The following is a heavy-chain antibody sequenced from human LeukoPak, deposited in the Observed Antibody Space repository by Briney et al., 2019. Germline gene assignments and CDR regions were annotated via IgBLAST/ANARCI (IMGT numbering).Heavy chain of an antibody. CDR1: GGTFSSYA. D-gene: IGHD1-1*01. CDR3: ASGNEESYYFDY. V-gene: IGHV1-69*13. Sequence: ASVKVSCKASGGTFSSYAISWVRQAPGQGLEWMGGIIPIFGTANYAQKFQGRVTITADESTSTAYMELSSLRSEDTAVYYCASGNEESYYFDYWGQGTLVTVSS. J-gene: IGHJ4*02. CDR2: IIPIFGTA.